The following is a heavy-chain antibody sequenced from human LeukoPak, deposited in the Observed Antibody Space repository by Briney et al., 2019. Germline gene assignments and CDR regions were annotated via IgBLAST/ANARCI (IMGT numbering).Heavy chain of an antibody. D-gene: IGHD3-10*01. J-gene: IGHJ6*02. Sequence: GRSLRLSCAASGFTFSSYAMHWVRQAPGKGLEWVAVISYDGCNKYYADSVKGRFTISRDNSKNTLYLQMNSLRAEDTAVYYCARRESDDGMDVWGQGTTVTVSS. CDR3: ARRESDDGMDV. V-gene: IGHV3-30-3*01. CDR1: GFTFSSYA. CDR2: ISYDGCNK.